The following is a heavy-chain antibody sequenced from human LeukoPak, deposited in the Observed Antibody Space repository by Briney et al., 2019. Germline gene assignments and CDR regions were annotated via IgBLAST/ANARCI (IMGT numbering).Heavy chain of an antibody. CDR1: GGSISSYY. Sequence: SETLSLTCTVSGGSISSYYWSWIRQPPGKGLEWIGYIYYSGSTNYNPSLKSRVTISVDTSKNQFSPKLSSVTAADTAVYYCAGGSYGNDAFDIWGQGTMVTVSS. CDR2: IYYSGST. D-gene: IGHD1-26*01. CDR3: AGGSYGNDAFDI. V-gene: IGHV4-59*01. J-gene: IGHJ3*02.